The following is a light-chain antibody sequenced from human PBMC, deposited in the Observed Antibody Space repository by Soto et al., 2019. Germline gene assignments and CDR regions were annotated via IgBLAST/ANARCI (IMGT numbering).Light chain of an antibody. V-gene: IGLV1-47*02. CDR1: SSNIGDND. J-gene: IGLJ3*02. CDR2: TDN. CDR3: ATWDDALRGWV. Sequence: QSVLAQPPSASGTPGQRVTISCSGSSSNIGDNDVFWYQQFPGTAPKLLTYTDNQRPSGVPDRFSDSKSGTSASLAISGLQSEDDADYYCATWDDALRGWVFGGGTKVTVL.